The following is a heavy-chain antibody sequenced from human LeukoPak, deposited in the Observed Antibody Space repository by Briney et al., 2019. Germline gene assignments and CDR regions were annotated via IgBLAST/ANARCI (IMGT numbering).Heavy chain of an antibody. J-gene: IGHJ4*02. V-gene: IGHV3-7*04. D-gene: IGHD5-24*01. CDR3: TRVGYIDEGIDY. Sequence: WXSWVRQAPGKGPEWVANIKQDGSKKSYVDSVKGRFTISRDNAKNSLYLQMNSLRAEDTAIYYCTRVGYIDEGIDYWGQGTLVTVSS. CDR1: W. CDR2: IKQDGSKK.